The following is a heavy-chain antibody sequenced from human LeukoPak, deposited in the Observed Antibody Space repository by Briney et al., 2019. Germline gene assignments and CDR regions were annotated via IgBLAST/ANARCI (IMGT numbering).Heavy chain of an antibody. Sequence: GGSLRLSCAATEFTFSDHYMDWVRQAPGKGLEWIGRTRNKANSYTTECAASVKGRFTISRDDSKNSLYLQMNSLKTEDTAVYYCARWDSAVTGYYWGQGTLVTVSS. J-gene: IGHJ4*02. CDR2: TRNKANSYTT. D-gene: IGHD3-9*01. CDR1: EFTFSDHY. CDR3: ARWDSAVTGYY. V-gene: IGHV3-72*01.